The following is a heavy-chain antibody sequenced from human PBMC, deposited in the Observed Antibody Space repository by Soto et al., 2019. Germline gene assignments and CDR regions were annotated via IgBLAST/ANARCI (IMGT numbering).Heavy chain of an antibody. CDR1: GGTFSSYA. CDR2: IIPIFGTA. CDR3: ARSRLQEMATTKLPPDY. J-gene: IGHJ4*02. V-gene: IGHV1-69*06. D-gene: IGHD5-12*01. Sequence: QVQLVQSGAEVKKPGSSVKVSCKASGGTFSSYAISWVRQAPGQGLEWVGGIIPIFGTANYAQKFQGRVTITADKSTSTAYMELSSLRSEDTAVYYCARSRLQEMATTKLPPDYWGQGTLVTVSS.